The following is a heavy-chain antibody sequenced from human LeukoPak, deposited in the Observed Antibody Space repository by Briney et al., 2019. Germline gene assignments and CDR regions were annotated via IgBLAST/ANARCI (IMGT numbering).Heavy chain of an antibody. CDR1: GFTFSSYS. D-gene: IGHD5-18*01. CDR2: ISSSSSTI. CDR3: AITLTTAMVPY. Sequence: SGGSLRLSCAASGFTFSSYSMNWVRQAPGKGLEWVSYISSSSSTIYYADSVKGRFTISRDNAKNSLYLQMNSLRAEDTAVYYCAITLTTAMVPYWGQGTLVTVSS. J-gene: IGHJ4*02. V-gene: IGHV3-48*01.